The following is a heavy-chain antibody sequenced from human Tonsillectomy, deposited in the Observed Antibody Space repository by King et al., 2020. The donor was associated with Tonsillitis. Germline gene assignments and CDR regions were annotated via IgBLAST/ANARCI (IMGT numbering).Heavy chain of an antibody. D-gene: IGHD3-22*01. CDR2: IIPISGTA. V-gene: IGHV1-69*01. CDR1: GVTFNIYA. CDR3: ATLKYFDSSDRYLDY. Sequence: HEQLVQSGAEVKKPGSSVKVSCKASGVTFNIYAFTWVRQAPGHGLEWMGGIIPISGTANYAQKFQGRLTITADESTATAYMDLRNLISQDTAVYYCATLKYFDSSDRYLDYWGQGTLVTVSS. J-gene: IGHJ4*02.